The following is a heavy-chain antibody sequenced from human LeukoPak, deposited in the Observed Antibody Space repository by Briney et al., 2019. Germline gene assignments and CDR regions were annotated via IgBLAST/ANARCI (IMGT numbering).Heavy chain of an antibody. V-gene: IGHV4-30-4*01. CDR1: GGSISSGDYY. CDR3: ARGHYYGSGSYYRY. CDR2: IYYSGST. Sequence: SETLSLTCTVSGGSISSGDYYWSWIRQPPGKGLEWIGYIYYSGSTYYNPSLKSRVTISVDTSKNQFSLKLSSVTAADTAVYYCARGHYYGSGSYYRYWGQGTLVTVSS. J-gene: IGHJ4*02. D-gene: IGHD3-10*01.